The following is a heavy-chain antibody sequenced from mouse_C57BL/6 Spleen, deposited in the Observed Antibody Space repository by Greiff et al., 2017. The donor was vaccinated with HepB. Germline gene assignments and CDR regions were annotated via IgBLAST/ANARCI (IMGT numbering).Heavy chain of an antibody. D-gene: IGHD1-1*01. CDR2: IRNKANGYTT. J-gene: IGHJ4*01. V-gene: IGHV7-3*01. CDR1: GFTFTDYY. Sequence: EVKLVESGGGLVQPGGSLSLSCAASGFTFTDYYMSWVRQPPGKALEWLGFIRNKANGYTTEYSATVKGRFTISRDNSQSILYLQMNALRAEDSATYYCARTTVGAMDYWGQRTSVTVSS. CDR3: ARTTVGAMDY.